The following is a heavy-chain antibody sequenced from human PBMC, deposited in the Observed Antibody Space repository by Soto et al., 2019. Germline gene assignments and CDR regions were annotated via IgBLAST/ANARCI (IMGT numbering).Heavy chain of an antibody. CDR2: ISGSGGGT. CDR3: AKEVYCSADICPYGGGNFDY. J-gene: IGHJ4*02. V-gene: IGHV3-23*01. CDR1: GFTFNNYA. Sequence: GGSLRLSCAASGFTFNNYAMSWVRQAPGKGLEWVSAISGSGGGTFYADSVKGRFTISRDNSKNTLYLQMDSLRAEDTAVYYCAKEVYCSADICPYGGGNFDYWGQGTLVTVSS. D-gene: IGHD2-15*01.